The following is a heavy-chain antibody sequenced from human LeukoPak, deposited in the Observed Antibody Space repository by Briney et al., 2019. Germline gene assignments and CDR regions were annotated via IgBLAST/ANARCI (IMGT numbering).Heavy chain of an antibody. Sequence: GRCLRLSCAASGFTFNSYAMHWVRQAPGKGLEWVAVISYDGSNKYYADSVKGRFTISRDNSKNTLYLQMNSLRAEDTAVYYCARDGGYSYVRYYYYGMDVWGQGTTVTVSS. CDR1: GFTFNSYA. D-gene: IGHD5-18*01. CDR3: ARDGGYSYVRYYYYGMDV. J-gene: IGHJ6*02. V-gene: IGHV3-30-3*01. CDR2: ISYDGSNK.